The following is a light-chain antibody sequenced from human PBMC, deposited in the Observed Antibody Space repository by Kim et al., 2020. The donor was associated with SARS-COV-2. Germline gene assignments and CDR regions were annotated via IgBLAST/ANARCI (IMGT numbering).Light chain of an antibody. CDR1: NIGPAYD. V-gene: IGLV1-40*01. CDR3: QTYDSGHVV. J-gene: IGLJ2*01. CDR2: GDI. Sequence: GAPGQTVTISWTGSNIGPAYDVHWYQQFPGSAPKLLIYGDIHRPSGVPDRFSGSKSGTSASLAITGLQGEDEADYFCQTYDSGHVVFGGGTQLTVL.